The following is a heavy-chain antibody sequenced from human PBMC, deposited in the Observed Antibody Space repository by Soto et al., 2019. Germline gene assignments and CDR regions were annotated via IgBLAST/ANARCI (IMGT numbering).Heavy chain of an antibody. CDR3: ARGGVDYYDSSGYYFSPYYFDY. CDR1: CGDSVYVGDV. CDR2: IYHSGST. V-gene: IGHV4-30-2*01. J-gene: IGHJ4*02. Sequence: VSCGDSVYVGDVWIWIKKKPGKGLEWIGYIYHSGSTYYNPSLKSRVTISVDRSKNQFSLKLSSVTAADTAVYYCARGGVDYYDSSGYYFSPYYFDYWGQGTLVTVSS. D-gene: IGHD3-22*01.